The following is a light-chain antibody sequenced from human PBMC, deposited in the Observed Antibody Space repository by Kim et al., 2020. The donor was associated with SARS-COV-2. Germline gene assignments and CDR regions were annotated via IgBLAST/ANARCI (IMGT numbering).Light chain of an antibody. V-gene: IGKV3-20*01. J-gene: IGKJ1*01. CDR1: QSVGSNY. CDR2: GAS. Sequence: SPGKRAPLSGRASQSVGSNYLAWYQEKPGQAPGLLIYGASSRATGIPDRFSGSGSGTDFTLTITRLEPEDFAVYYCQQYSSSPATFGQGTKVDIK. CDR3: QQYSSSPAT.